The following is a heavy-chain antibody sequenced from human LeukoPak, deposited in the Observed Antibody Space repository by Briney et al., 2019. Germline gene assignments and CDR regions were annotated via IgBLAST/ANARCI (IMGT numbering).Heavy chain of an antibody. Sequence: ASVKVSCKASGYTFTSYYMHWVRQPPGQGLEWMGIINPSGGSTSYAQKFQGRVTMTSDTSTSTVYMELSSLRSEDTAVYYCARDLEGTGSGSYYRASMDVWGKGTTVTVSS. CDR2: INPSGGST. V-gene: IGHV1-46*01. D-gene: IGHD3-10*01. CDR1: GYTFTSYY. J-gene: IGHJ6*04. CDR3: ARDLEGTGSGSYYRASMDV.